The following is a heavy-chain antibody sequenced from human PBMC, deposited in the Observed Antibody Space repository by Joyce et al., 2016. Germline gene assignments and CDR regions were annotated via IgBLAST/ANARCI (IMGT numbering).Heavy chain of an antibody. Sequence: QLVESGGGVVKAGGSLRLSCEASGFTFSSSSMSWFRQAPGKGLEWVAAISATSYDIFHAETVRGRFTVSRDNAKKTLYLQMNSLRAEDSAVFYCARGGISYYYAMDVWGQGTTVTVSS. J-gene: IGHJ6*02. CDR3: ARGGISYYYAMDV. CDR1: GFTFSSSS. CDR2: ISATSYDI. D-gene: IGHD3-16*01. V-gene: IGHV3-21*01.